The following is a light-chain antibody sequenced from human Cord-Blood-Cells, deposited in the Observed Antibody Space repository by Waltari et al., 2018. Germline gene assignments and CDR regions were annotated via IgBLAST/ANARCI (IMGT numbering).Light chain of an antibody. Sequence: EIVLTQSPGTLSLSPGERATLSCRASQSVSSSYLAWYQQKPGQAPRLLIYGASSRATGIPDRFSGSGSGTDFTLTISRLEPEDFAVYYCQQYVSFGQGTNVEI. J-gene: IGKJ1*01. CDR1: QSVSSSY. CDR3: QQYVS. V-gene: IGKV3-20*01. CDR2: GAS.